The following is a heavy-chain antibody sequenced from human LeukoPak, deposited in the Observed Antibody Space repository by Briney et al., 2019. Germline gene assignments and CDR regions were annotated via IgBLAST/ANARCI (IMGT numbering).Heavy chain of an antibody. D-gene: IGHD6-13*01. CDR3: ARALRAGPVYYYYGMDV. Sequence: ASVKVSCKASGYTFTSYTMNWVRQAPGQGLEWVGWINTNTGIPTYAQGFTGRFVFSLDTSVSTAYLQISSLKAEDTAVYYCARALRAGPVYYYYGMDVWGQGTTVTVSS. V-gene: IGHV7-4-1*02. J-gene: IGHJ6*02. CDR2: INTNTGIP. CDR1: GYTFTSYT.